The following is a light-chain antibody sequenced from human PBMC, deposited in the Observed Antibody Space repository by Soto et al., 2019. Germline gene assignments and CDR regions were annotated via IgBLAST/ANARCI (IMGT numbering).Light chain of an antibody. CDR1: QSISTY. CDR3: QQSYSSPHT. CDR2: TAS. V-gene: IGKV1-39*01. J-gene: IGKJ2*01. Sequence: DIQMTQSPSSLSASVGDTVTITCRASQSISTYLNWYQHKPGQAPKLLIYTASSLQSEVASRFSDSGSGTDFTLTISSLQPEDFATYFCQQSYSSPHTFGQGTKLEIK.